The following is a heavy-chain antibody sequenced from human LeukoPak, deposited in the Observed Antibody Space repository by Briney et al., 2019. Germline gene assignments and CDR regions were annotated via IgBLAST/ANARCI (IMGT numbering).Heavy chain of an antibody. CDR3: VRALKRGLRFLEWLSSFDY. CDR2: INHSGST. J-gene: IGHJ4*02. D-gene: IGHD3-3*01. V-gene: IGHV4-34*01. Sequence: SETLSLTCAVYGGSFSGYYWSWIRQPPAKGLEWIGEINHSGSTNYNPSLKSRVTISVDTSKNQFSLKLSSVTAADTAVYHCVRALKRGLRFLEWLSSFDYWGQGTLVTVSS. CDR1: GGSFSGYY.